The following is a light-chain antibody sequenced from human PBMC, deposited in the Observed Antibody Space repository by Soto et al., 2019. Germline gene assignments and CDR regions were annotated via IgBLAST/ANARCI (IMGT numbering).Light chain of an antibody. CDR3: RRRSNALT. Sequence: EIVLTQSPATLSLSPGERATLSCRASQSVSSYLAWYQQKPGQAPRLLIYDASHRATGIPARFSGSGSGTDVTLTMHRLERGGFGVSYCRRRSNALTFGGG. CDR2: DAS. V-gene: IGKV3-11*01. J-gene: IGKJ4*01. CDR1: QSVSSY.